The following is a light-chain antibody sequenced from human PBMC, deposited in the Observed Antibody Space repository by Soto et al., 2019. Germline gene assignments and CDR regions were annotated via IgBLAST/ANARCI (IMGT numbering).Light chain of an antibody. Sequence: QSVLTQPPSASATPGQRVTISCSGTSSNIGRHAVNWYQQLPGTAPRLLIVGGTIRPSGVPDRFSASTSGTSASLAITGLQAEDEGDYYCQSYDSTLSARYVFGTGTKLTVL. CDR3: QSYDSTLSARYV. CDR2: GGT. J-gene: IGLJ1*01. V-gene: IGLV1-40*01. CDR1: SSNIGRHA.